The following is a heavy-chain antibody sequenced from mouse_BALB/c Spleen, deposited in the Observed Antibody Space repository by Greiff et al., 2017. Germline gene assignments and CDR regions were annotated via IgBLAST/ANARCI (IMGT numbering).Heavy chain of an antibody. V-gene: IGHV5-17*02. J-gene: IGHJ4*01. CDR1: GFTFSSFG. Sequence: EVKLMESGGGLVQPGGSRKLSCAASGFTFSSFGMHWVRQAPEKGLEWVAYISSGSSTIYYADTVKGRFTISRDNPKNTLFLQMTSLRSEDTAMYYCASGLLRSNYYAMDYWGQGTSVTVSS. D-gene: IGHD2-3*01. CDR3: ASGLLRSNYYAMDY. CDR2: ISSGSSTI.